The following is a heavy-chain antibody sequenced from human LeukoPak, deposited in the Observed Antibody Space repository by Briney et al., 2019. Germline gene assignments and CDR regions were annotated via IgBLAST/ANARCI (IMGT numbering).Heavy chain of an antibody. D-gene: IGHD6-19*01. J-gene: IGHJ5*01. CDR2: IYTSGST. CDR3: ARDRQWNWFDS. V-gene: IGHV4-61*02. CDR1: GGSISSGSYY. Sequence: PSETLSLTCTVSGGSISSGSYYWSWIRQPAGKGLEWIGRIYTSGSTNYNPSLKSRVTMSVDTSKNQFSLKLSSVTAADTAVYYCARDRQWNWFDSWGQGTLVTVSS.